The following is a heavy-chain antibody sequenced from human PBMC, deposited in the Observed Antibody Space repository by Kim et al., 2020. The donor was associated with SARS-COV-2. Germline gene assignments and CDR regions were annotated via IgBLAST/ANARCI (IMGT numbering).Heavy chain of an antibody. D-gene: IGHD4-17*01. V-gene: IGHV4-59*08. CDR2: IYYSGST. CDR1: GGSISSYY. CDR3: ATSTVTYDAFDI. Sequence: SETLSLTCTVSGGSISSYYWSWIRQPPGKGLEWIGYIYYSGSTNYNPSLKSRVTISVDTSKNQFSLKLSSVTAADTAVYYCATSTVTYDAFDIWGQGTMVTVSS. J-gene: IGHJ3*02.